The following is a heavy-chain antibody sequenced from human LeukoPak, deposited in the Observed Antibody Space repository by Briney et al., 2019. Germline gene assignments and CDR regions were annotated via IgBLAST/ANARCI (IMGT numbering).Heavy chain of an antibody. Sequence: WGSLRLSCAASGLTFSSYWMNWARQAPGKGLEWVAGINHNGNVNYYVDSVKGRFTISRDSAKNSLYLQMSNLRAEDTAVYFCARGGGLDVWGQGATVTVSS. CDR3: ARGGGLDV. J-gene: IGHJ6*02. D-gene: IGHD3-16*01. CDR2: INHNGNVN. V-gene: IGHV3-7*03. CDR1: GLTFSSYW.